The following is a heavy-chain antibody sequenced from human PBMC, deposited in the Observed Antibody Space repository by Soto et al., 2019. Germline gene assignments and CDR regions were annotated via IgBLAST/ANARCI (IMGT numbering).Heavy chain of an antibody. J-gene: IGHJ4*02. D-gene: IGHD3-10*01. V-gene: IGHV4-30-2*01. CDR3: ARGGGFVSFDS. CDR1: GASITYGAYS. CDR2: INHLETT. Sequence: QLQLHMSGSGLVKPSQTLSLTCTVSGASITYGAYSWSWIRQTPGKGLEWIGYINHLETTFYNPSFESRLTLSIDRTKNQFSLNLKSMSAADRAVYFCARGGGFVSFDSWGQGILVTVSS.